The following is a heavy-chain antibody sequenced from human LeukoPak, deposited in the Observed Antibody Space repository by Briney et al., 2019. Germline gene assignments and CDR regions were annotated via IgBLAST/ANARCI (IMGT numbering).Heavy chain of an antibody. Sequence: SSETLSLTCDVSCFSITVGHYWGSIRQSPGRGLEWIGSISHSGDTYYIPSLRSRVTMSLDTSRNQFSLDLRSVSAADTAVYFCTNDGPLAVGTGKRVYNSDYWGQGTLVTVSS. J-gene: IGHJ4*02. V-gene: IGHV4-38-2*01. D-gene: IGHD1-1*01. CDR2: ISHSGDT. CDR3: TNDGPLAVGTGKRVYNSDY. CDR1: CFSITVGHY.